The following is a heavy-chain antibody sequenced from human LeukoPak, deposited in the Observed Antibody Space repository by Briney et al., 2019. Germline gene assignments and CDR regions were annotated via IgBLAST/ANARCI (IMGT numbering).Heavy chain of an antibody. CDR2: ISGNGVAT. Sequence: GGSLRLSCSASGFVFSDYAMHWAPQAPGKGLEGLSGISGNGVATYYVDSVQGRFTVSRDNSKTTLYLQINSLRREDTAFYYCIKDRGSSGWDFDSWGQGTLLTVSS. D-gene: IGHD6-19*01. CDR1: GFVFSDYA. V-gene: IGHV3-64D*06. CDR3: IKDRGSSGWDFDS. J-gene: IGHJ4*02.